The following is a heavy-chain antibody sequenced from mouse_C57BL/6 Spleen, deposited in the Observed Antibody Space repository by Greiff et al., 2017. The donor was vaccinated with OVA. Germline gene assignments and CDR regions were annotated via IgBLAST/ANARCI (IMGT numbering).Heavy chain of an antibody. D-gene: IGHD1-1*01. J-gene: IGHJ2*01. CDR1: GYTFTSYG. CDR3: APPGGSSPDY. CDR2: IYPRSGNT. Sequence: VKLMESGAELARPGASVKLSCKASGYTFTSYGISWVKQRTGQGLEWIGEIYPRSGNTYYNEKFKGKATLTADKSSSTAYMELRSLTSEDSAVYFCAPPGGSSPDYWGQGTTLTVSS. V-gene: IGHV1-81*01.